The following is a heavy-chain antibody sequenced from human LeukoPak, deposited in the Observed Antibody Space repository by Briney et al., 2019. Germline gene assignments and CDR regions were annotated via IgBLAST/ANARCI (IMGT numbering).Heavy chain of an antibody. D-gene: IGHD2-15*01. V-gene: IGHV1-2*02. CDR2: VNPHSGGT. Sequence: ASVKVSCKASGYTFTGYYMHWVRQAPGHGLEWMGWVNPHSGGTNFAQRFRGRVTMTRDTSVTTAYMELNSLESDDPAIYYCDRSNKKYAGSPLFNGGRGPQITVS. J-gene: IGHJ4*02. CDR3: DRSNKKYAGSPLFN. CDR1: GYTFTGYY.